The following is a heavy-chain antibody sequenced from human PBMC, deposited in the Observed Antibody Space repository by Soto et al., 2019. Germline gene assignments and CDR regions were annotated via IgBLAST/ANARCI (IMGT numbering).Heavy chain of an antibody. Sequence: QVQLVQSGAEVKKPGASVKVSCKASGYTFTSYAMHWVRQAPGQRLEWMGWINAGNGNTKYSQKFQGRVTITRDTSASKDYIELSSLRSEDTAVYYCARGLGLYYFDYWGQGTLVTVSS. V-gene: IGHV1-3*01. CDR2: INAGNGNT. D-gene: IGHD1-26*01. CDR3: ARGLGLYYFDY. CDR1: GYTFTSYA. J-gene: IGHJ4*02.